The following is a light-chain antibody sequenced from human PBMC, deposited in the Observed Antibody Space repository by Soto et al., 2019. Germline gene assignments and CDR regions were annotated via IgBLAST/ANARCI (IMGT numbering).Light chain of an antibody. Sequence: EMVLTQSPATLSLSPGERATLSCRASQGISKYMAWYQQEPGQAPRLLIYDASIRAAGVPARFSGNGSRTDFTLTITSLEPEDFAVYYCQQRSYWRFGGGTRVEIK. V-gene: IGKV3-11*01. CDR3: QQRSYWR. J-gene: IGKJ4*01. CDR2: DAS. CDR1: QGISKY.